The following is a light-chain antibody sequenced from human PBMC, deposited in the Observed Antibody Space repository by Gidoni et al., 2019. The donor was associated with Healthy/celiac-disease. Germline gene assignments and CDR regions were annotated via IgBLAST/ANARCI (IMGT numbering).Light chain of an antibody. V-gene: IGLV3-1*01. CDR1: KLGDKY. CDR3: QAWDSSTAAV. Sequence: SYDLTPPPSLPFSPGQTASITCSGDKLGDKYACWYQQKQGQSPVLVIYQDSKRPSGIPERFSGSNSGNTATLTISGTQAMDEADYYCQAWDSSTAAVFGGGTKLTVL. CDR2: QDS. J-gene: IGLJ2*01.